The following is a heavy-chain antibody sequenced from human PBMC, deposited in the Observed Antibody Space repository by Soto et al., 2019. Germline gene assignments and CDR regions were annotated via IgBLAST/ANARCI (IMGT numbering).Heavy chain of an antibody. Sequence: GGSLRLSCAASGFTFDDYAMHWVRQAPGKGLEWVPGISWNSGSIGYADSVKGRFTISRDNAKNSLYLQMNSLRAEDTALYYCAKDLSLISDGPFDYWGQGTLVTVSS. CDR3: AKDLSLISDGPFDY. CDR2: ISWNSGSI. V-gene: IGHV3-9*01. J-gene: IGHJ4*02. CDR1: GFTFDDYA.